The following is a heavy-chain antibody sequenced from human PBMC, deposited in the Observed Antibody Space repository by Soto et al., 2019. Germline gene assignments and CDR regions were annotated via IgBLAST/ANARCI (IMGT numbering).Heavy chain of an antibody. CDR1: GFTFSSYS. D-gene: IGHD4-4*01. V-gene: IGHV3-21*01. J-gene: IGHJ6*02. CDR2: FSSSSSYI. CDR3: ARDMRPSTVSIYYYYGMDV. Sequence: EVQLVESGGGLVKPGGSLRLSCAASGFTFSSYSMNWVRQAPGKGLEWVSSFSSSSSYIYYADSVKGRFTISRDNAKNSLYLQMNSLRAEDTAVYYCARDMRPSTVSIYYYYGMDVWGQGTTVTVSS.